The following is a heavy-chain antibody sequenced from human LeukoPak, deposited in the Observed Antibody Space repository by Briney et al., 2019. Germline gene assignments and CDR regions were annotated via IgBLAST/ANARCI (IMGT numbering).Heavy chain of an antibody. Sequence: PSETLSLTCTVSGGSISSSSYYWGWIRQPPGKGLEWIGSIYYSGSTYYNPSLKSRVTISVDTSKNQFSLKLSSVTAADTAVYYCAREGLYGGSYYYYYGMDVWGQGTTVTVSS. D-gene: IGHD1-26*01. V-gene: IGHV4-39*07. J-gene: IGHJ6*02. CDR1: GGSISSSSYY. CDR3: AREGLYGGSYYYYYGMDV. CDR2: IYYSGST.